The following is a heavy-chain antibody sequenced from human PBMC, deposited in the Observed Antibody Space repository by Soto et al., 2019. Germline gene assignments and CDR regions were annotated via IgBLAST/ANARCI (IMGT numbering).Heavy chain of an antibody. D-gene: IGHD3-10*01. CDR2: INPSNANT. V-gene: IGHV1-18*01. Sequence: XSVKVSCKASGYTFTNHGISWVRQAPGQGLEWMGWINPSNANTYYAHNLQGRVTMTTDTSTSTAYMELRSLRSDDTAVYYCARRHYYGSGSSYFDYWGQGTLVTVSS. CDR3: ARRHYYGSGSSYFDY. J-gene: IGHJ4*02. CDR1: GYTFTNHG.